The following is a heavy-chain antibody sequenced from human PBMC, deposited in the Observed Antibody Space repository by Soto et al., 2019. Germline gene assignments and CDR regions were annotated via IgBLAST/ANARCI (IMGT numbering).Heavy chain of an antibody. Sequence: QLQLQESGPGLVKPSETLSLTCNVAGGSISSSSYYWGWIRQPPGKGLEWIGSIYYNGNTYDNPSLKSRVTMSVDTFENHLSLKLSSVTAADTAVYYCARSGQVGGTDYFDYWGQGTLVTVSS. J-gene: IGHJ4*02. D-gene: IGHD1-26*01. V-gene: IGHV4-39*02. CDR2: IYYNGNT. CDR3: ARSGQVGGTDYFDY. CDR1: GGSISSSSYY.